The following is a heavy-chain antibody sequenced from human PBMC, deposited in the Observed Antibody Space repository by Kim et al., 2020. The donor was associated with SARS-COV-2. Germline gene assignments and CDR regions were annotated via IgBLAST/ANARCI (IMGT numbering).Heavy chain of an antibody. D-gene: IGHD2-15*01. Sequence: SETLSLTCTISGGSISSSSYYWGWIRQPPGKGLEWIGSIYYSGNTYYNPSLKSRVTISVDTSKNQFSLKLTSVTAADTAVYYCAGHCSGGNCSPFDYWGQGTLVTVSS. V-gene: IGHV4-39*01. CDR1: GGSISSSSYY. CDR2: IYYSGNT. CDR3: AGHCSGGNCSPFDY. J-gene: IGHJ4*02.